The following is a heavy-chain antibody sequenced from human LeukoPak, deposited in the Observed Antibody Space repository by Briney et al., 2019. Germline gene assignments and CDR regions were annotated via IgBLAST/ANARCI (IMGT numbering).Heavy chain of an antibody. J-gene: IGHJ4*02. CDR1: GFTFSSYE. Sequence: PGRSLRLSCAASGFTFSSYEMNWVRQAPGKGLEWVSYISSSGNTIYYADSVKGRFTISRDNAKNSLYLQMNSLRAEDTAVYYCARGYIWGSYGFDYWGQGTLVTVSS. CDR2: ISSSGNTI. V-gene: IGHV3-48*03. D-gene: IGHD3-16*01. CDR3: ARGYIWGSYGFDY.